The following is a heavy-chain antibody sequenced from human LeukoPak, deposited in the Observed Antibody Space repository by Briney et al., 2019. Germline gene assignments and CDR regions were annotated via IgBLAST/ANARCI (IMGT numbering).Heavy chain of an antibody. CDR1: GYTFSDYY. CDR3: ARGTRGSYSSIHD. Sequence: ASVTVSCKASGYTFSDYYIHWVRQAPGQGLEWVGWINPNSGGTDSAQKLQGRVTMTRGTSISATYMELRTLTSDDTAVYYCARGTRGSYSSIHDWGQGTLVTVSS. CDR2: INPNSGGT. D-gene: IGHD1-26*01. J-gene: IGHJ4*02. V-gene: IGHV1-2*02.